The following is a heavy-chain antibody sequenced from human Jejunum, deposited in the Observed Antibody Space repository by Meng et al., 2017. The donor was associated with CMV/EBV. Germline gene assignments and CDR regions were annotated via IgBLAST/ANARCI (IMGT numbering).Heavy chain of an antibody. V-gene: IGHV4-4*07. CDR2: IYSSGST. D-gene: IGHD6-19*01. CDR3: ARGQAVAATGNSFDS. Sequence: QVQLQESGPGLVXPXXXXXLTXIXSGDPISYYHWSWIRQPAGKGLEWIGRIYSSGSTNYNPSLKSRVTMSVDTSKNQFSLKVSSVTAADTAVYYCARGQAVAATGNSFDSWGQGALVTVSS. J-gene: IGHJ5*01. CDR1: GDPISYYH.